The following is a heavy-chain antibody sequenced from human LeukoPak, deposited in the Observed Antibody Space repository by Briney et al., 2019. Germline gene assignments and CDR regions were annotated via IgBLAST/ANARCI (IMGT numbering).Heavy chain of an antibody. CDR1: GGSISSSNW. V-gene: IGHV4-4*02. J-gene: IGHJ4*02. Sequence: PSGTLSLTCAVSGGSISSSNWWSWVRQPPGKGLEWIGEIYHSGSTNYNPSLKSRVTISVDKSKNQFSLKLSSVTAADTAVYYCARGSITMVRGGYFDYWGQGTLVTVSS. CDR2: IYHSGST. CDR3: ARGSITMVRGGYFDY. D-gene: IGHD3-10*01.